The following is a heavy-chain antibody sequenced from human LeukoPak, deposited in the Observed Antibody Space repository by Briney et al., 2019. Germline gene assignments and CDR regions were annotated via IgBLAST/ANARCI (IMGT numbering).Heavy chain of an antibody. D-gene: IGHD6-19*01. CDR1: GGSISSYY. CDR3: ARGGTAVAGGAGYFDY. Sequence: SETLSLTCTVSGGSISSYYWSWIRQPPGKGLEWIGYIYYSWSTNYNPSLKSRVTISVDTSKNQFSLKLSSVTAADTAVYYCARGGTAVAGGAGYFDYWGQGTLVTVSS. J-gene: IGHJ4*02. V-gene: IGHV4-59*01. CDR2: IYYSWST.